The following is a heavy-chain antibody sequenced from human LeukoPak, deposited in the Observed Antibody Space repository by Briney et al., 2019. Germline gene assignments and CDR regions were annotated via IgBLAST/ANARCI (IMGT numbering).Heavy chain of an antibody. J-gene: IGHJ5*02. D-gene: IGHD3-3*01. Sequence: ASVKVSCKASGYTFTSYGISWVRQAPGQGLEWMGWISAYNGNTNYAQKLQGRVTMTTDTSTSTAYMELRSLRSDDTAVYYCARAIPYYDFWSGPSRIWFDPWGQGTPVTVSS. CDR2: ISAYNGNT. CDR1: GYTFTSYG. V-gene: IGHV1-18*01. CDR3: ARAIPYYDFWSGPSRIWFDP.